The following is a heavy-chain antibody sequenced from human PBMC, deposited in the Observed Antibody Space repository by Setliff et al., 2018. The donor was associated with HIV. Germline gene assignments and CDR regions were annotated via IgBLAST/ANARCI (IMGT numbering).Heavy chain of an antibody. J-gene: IGHJ4*02. CDR3: ARVGYHGSGRYSFDY. CDR2: IIPISGTA. CDR1: GGTFSSYA. D-gene: IGHD3-10*01. Sequence: GASVKVSCKASGGTFSSYAISWVRQAPGQGLEWMGRIIPISGTANNAQKFQGRVTITADKSTSTAYMQLSSLRSEDTAVYYCARVGYHGSGRYSFDYWGQGTLVTVSS. V-gene: IGHV1-69*06.